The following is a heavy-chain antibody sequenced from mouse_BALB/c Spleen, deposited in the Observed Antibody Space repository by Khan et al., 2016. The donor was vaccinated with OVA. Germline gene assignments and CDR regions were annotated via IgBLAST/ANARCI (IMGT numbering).Heavy chain of an antibody. CDR3: VRNYGSAY. Sequence: QVQLQQSGVEIVEPWASVKLSCQASGYTFTNYWIHWVKQRPGQGLDWIGEIDPSDSSTKYNQQFRGKATLTVDYSSRTALMQLRSLTSDASTVYYCVRNYGSAYWGQGTMLIVSA. CDR1: GYTFTNYW. J-gene: IGHJ2*01. V-gene: IGHV1-69*02. CDR2: IDPSDSST. D-gene: IGHD1-1*01.